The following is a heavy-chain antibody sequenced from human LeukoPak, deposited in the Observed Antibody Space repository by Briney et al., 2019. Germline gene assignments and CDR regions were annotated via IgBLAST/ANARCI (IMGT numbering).Heavy chain of an antibody. J-gene: IGHJ3*02. CDR1: GFTFSSYG. Sequence: PGGSLRLSCAASGFTFSSYGMHWVRQAPGKGLEWVAVIWYDGGNKYYADSVKGRFTISRDNSKNTLYLQMNSLRAEDTAVYYCARDPGAAASDAFDIWGQGTMVTVSS. CDR2: IWYDGGNK. CDR3: ARDPGAAASDAFDI. D-gene: IGHD6-13*01. V-gene: IGHV3-33*01.